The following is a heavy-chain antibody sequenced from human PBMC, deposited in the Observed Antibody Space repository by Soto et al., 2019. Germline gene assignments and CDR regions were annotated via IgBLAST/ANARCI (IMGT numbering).Heavy chain of an antibody. CDR1: GVSISTSSYY. V-gene: IGHV4-39*01. J-gene: IGHJ2*01. CDR2: IYNTGST. D-gene: IGHD2-15*01. Sequence: PSETLSLTCAVSGVSISTSSYYWGWVRLAPGKGLEWIASIYNTGSTYYNPSLNTRVTISVDTSKNQFSLNLSSMTAADTSVYYCVRHAPCSSIRCFSGYF. CDR3: VRHAPCSSIRCFSGYF.